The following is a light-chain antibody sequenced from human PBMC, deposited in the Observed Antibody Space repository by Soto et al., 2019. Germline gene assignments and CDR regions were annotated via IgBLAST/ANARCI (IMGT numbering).Light chain of an antibody. Sequence: DIQLTQSPSTLSASVGDRVTITCRASQSINFWLAWFQQKPGKAPKLLIYEASSLEGGVPSTFSGSRSGTEFPLTISSLQPDDFATYYCQQYNSYPRTFGQGTKVEIK. J-gene: IGKJ1*01. V-gene: IGKV1-5*01. CDR1: QSINFW. CDR3: QQYNSYPRT. CDR2: EAS.